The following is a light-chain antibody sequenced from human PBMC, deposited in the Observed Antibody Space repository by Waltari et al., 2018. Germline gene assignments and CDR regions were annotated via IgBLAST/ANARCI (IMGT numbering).Light chain of an antibody. CDR1: SSNIGAGYD. CDR3: QSYDSSLV. V-gene: IGLV1-40*01. J-gene: IGLJ2*01. CDR2: GNI. Sequence: QSVLTQPPSVSGAPGQRVTISCTGSSSNIGAGYDVHWYQQLPGTAPKLLICGNINRPSGVPDRFSGSKSGTSASLAITGLQAEDEADYYCQSYDSSLVFGGGTKLTVL.